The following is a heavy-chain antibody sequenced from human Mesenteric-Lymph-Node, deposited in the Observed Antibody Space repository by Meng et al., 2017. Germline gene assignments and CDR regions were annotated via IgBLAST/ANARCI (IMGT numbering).Heavy chain of an antibody. J-gene: IGHJ2*01. D-gene: IGHD1-7*01. Sequence: GESLKISCVVSGFKFSTFGMHWVRQAPGKGLEWVAVIWSDGSNQYYGDSVKGRFTISRDNSKSTLYLQMHSLRAEDTAVYYCARDPKPRTNWNYVPNWYFDLWGRGTLVTVSS. V-gene: IGHV3-33*01. CDR1: GFKFSTFG. CDR3: ARDPKPRTNWNYVPNWYFDL. CDR2: IWSDGSNQ.